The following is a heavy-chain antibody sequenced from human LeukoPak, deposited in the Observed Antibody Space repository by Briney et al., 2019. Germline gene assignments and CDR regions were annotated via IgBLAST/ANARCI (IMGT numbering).Heavy chain of an antibody. CDR3: ATGGRHYVEDRSTPDY. V-gene: IGHV3-30*04. D-gene: IGHD1-26*01. Sequence: GGSLRLSCAASGFTFSSYAMHWVRQAPGKVLEWVAVISYDGSDKYYADSVKGRFPISRDNSKNTLYLQMNSLRDADTAVFYCATGGRHYVEDRSTPDYWGQGTRVTVSS. CDR1: GFTFSSYA. CDR2: ISYDGSDK. J-gene: IGHJ4*02.